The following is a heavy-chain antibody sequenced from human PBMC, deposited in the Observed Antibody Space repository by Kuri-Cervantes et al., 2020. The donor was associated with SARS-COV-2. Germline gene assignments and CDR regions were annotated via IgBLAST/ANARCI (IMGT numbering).Heavy chain of an antibody. Sequence: SQTLSLTCAVYGGSFSGYYWSWIRQPPGKGLEWIGEINHSGSTNYIPSLKSRVTISVDTSKNQSSLKLSSVTAADTAVYYCARGRGYSYGFSNYYMDVWGKGTTVTVSS. J-gene: IGHJ6*03. V-gene: IGHV4-34*01. CDR1: GGSFSGYY. CDR2: INHSGST. CDR3: ARGRGYSYGFSNYYMDV. D-gene: IGHD5-18*01.